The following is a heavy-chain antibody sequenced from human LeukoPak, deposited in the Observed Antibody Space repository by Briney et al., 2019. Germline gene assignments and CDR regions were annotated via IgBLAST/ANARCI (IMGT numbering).Heavy chain of an antibody. D-gene: IGHD6-13*01. CDR2: INPNSGGT. CDR3: AVYSSGYSSSWVDY. Sequence: GASVKVSCKASGYTFTGYYMHWVRQAPGQGLEWMGWINPNSGGTNYAQKFQGRVTMTRDTSISTAYMELSRLRSDDTAVYYCAVYSSGYSSSWVDYWGQGTLVTVSS. V-gene: IGHV1-2*02. J-gene: IGHJ4*02. CDR1: GYTFTGYY.